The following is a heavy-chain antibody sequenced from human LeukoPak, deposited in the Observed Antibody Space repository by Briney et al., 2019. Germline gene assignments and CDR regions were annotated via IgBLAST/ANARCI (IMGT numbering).Heavy chain of an antibody. CDR1: GFTFSSYG. D-gene: IGHD6-19*01. CDR3: AKDQQWLVPDNWFDP. CDR2: ISGSGGST. V-gene: IGHV3-23*01. J-gene: IGHJ5*02. Sequence: AGGSLRLSCAASGFTFSSYGMNWVRQAPGKGLEWVSAISGSGGSTYYADSVKGRFTISRDNSKNTLYLQMDSLRAEDTAVYYCAKDQQWLVPDNWFDPWGQGTLVTVSS.